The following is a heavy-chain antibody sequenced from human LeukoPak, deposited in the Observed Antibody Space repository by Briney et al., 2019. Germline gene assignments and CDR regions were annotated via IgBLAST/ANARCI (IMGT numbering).Heavy chain of an antibody. D-gene: IGHD3-10*01. Sequence: ASVKVSFKASGYTFTSYGISWVRQAPGQGLEWMGWISAYNGNTNYAQKLDGRVTMTTDTSTSTAYMELRSLRSDDTAVYYCARVITMVRGVIEDANGFDPVSRRKLVTVSS. V-gene: IGHV1-18*01. CDR3: ARVITMVRGVIEDANGFDP. J-gene: IGHJ5*02. CDR1: GYTFTSYG. CDR2: ISAYNGNT.